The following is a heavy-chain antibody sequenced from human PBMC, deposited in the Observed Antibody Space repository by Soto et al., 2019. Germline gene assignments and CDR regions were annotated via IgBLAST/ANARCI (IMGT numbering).Heavy chain of an antibody. J-gene: IGHJ6*02. D-gene: IGHD3-3*01. CDR3: ARGLTEYDFWSGYPHYYYYGMDV. CDR1: GGSFSGYY. V-gene: IGHV4-34*01. CDR2: INHSGST. Sequence: SETQSLTCAVYGGSFSGYYGSWIRQPPGKGLEWIGEINHSGSTNYNPSLKSRVTISVDTSKNQFSLKLSSVTAADTAVYYCARGLTEYDFWSGYPHYYYYGMDVWGQGTTVTVSS.